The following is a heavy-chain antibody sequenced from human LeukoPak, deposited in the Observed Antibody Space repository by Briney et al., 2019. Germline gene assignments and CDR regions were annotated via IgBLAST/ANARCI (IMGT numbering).Heavy chain of an antibody. J-gene: IGHJ5*02. Sequence: PSETLSLTCAVYGGSFSGYYWSWIRQPPGKGLEWIGEINHSGSTNYNPSLKSRVTISVDTSKNQFSLKLSSVTAADTAFYYCVRDRGLGRGFDPWGQGTMVTVSS. CDR3: VRDRGLGRGFDP. CDR2: INHSGST. CDR1: GGSFSGYY. D-gene: IGHD3-16*01. V-gene: IGHV4-34*01.